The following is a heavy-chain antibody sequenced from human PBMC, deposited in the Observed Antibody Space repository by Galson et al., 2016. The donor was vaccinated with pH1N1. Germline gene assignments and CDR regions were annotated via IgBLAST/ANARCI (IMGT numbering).Heavy chain of an antibody. J-gene: IGHJ4*02. D-gene: IGHD6-19*01. CDR1: GDSVSSHSAA. Sequence: CAISGDSVSSHSAAWNWIRQSPSRGLEWLRRTYYRSKWFYNYAVSVLGRITINPDTSKNQFSLQLNSVTPEDTAVYYCARHSPGRAVGVFDCWGQGTLATVSS. V-gene: IGHV6-1*01. CDR2: TYYRSKWFY. CDR3: ARHSPGRAVGVFDC.